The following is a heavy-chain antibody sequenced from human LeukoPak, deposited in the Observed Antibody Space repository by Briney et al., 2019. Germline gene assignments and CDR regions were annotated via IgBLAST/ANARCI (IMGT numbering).Heavy chain of an antibody. J-gene: IGHJ4*02. CDR2: IYYSGST. CDR1: GVSVSSGSYS. Sequence: PSETLSLTCTVSGVSVSSGSYSWSWIRQPPGKGLEWIGYIYYSGSTNYNPSLKSRVTISVDTSKNQFSLKLSSVTAADTAVYYCARYSGNYYSIDYWGQGTLVTVSS. V-gene: IGHV4-61*01. D-gene: IGHD1-26*01. CDR3: ARYSGNYYSIDY.